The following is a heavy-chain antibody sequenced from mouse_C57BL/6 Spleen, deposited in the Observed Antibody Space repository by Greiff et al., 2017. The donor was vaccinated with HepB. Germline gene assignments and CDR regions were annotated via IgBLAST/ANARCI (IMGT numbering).Heavy chain of an antibody. CDR1: GYTFTDYY. CDR3: ARSRTGTSGFAY. CDR2: INPNNGGT. V-gene: IGHV1-26*01. Sequence: EVQLQQSGPELVKPGASVKISCKASGYTFTDYYMNWVKQSHGKSLEWIGDINPNNGGTSYNQKFKGKATLTVDKSSSTAYMELRSLTSEDSAVYYCARSRTGTSGFAYWGQGTLVTVSA. D-gene: IGHD4-1*01. J-gene: IGHJ3*01.